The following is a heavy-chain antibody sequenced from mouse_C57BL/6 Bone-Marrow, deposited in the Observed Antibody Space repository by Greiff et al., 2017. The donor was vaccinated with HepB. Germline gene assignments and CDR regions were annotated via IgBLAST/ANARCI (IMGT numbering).Heavy chain of an antibody. J-gene: IGHJ1*03. CDR1: GYTFTDYN. CDR2: INPNNGGT. V-gene: IGHV1-18*01. Sequence: DVQLQESGPELVKPGASVKIPCKASGYTFTDYNMDWVKQSHGKSLEWIGDINPNNGGTIYNQKFKGKATLTVDKSSSTAYMELRSLTSEDTAVYYCARYGYYYGSRGYFDVWGTGTTVTVSS. CDR3: ARYGYYYGSRGYFDV. D-gene: IGHD1-1*01.